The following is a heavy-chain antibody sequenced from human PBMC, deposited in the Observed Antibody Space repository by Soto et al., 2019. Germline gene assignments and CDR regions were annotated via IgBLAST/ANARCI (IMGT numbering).Heavy chain of an antibody. CDR3: ARGGDFWRGSPTYYYYGMDV. CDR2: ISYDGSNK. CDR1: GFTFSSYA. J-gene: IGHJ6*02. Sequence: QVQLVESGGGVVQPGRSLRLSCAASGFTFSSYAMHWVRQAPGKGLEWVAGISYDGSNKYYADSVKGRFTISRDNSKNTLYLEMTSLSAEDTAVYYCARGGDFWRGSPTYYYYGMDVWGPGTTVTVAS. V-gene: IGHV3-30-3*01. D-gene: IGHD3-3*01.